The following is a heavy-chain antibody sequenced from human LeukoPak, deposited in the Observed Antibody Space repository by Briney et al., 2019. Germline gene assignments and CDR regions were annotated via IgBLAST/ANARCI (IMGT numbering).Heavy chain of an antibody. CDR2: IYYSGYT. V-gene: IGHV4-59*01. Sequence: SETLSLTCTVSGGSISSYYWSWIRQPPGKGLKWIGNIYYSGYTTYSPSLRSRVTISVDTSKNQFSLKLSSVTAEDTAVYYCARGGIVGATKFDYWGQGTLVTVSS. CDR1: GGSISSYY. D-gene: IGHD1-26*01. CDR3: ARGGIVGATKFDY. J-gene: IGHJ4*02.